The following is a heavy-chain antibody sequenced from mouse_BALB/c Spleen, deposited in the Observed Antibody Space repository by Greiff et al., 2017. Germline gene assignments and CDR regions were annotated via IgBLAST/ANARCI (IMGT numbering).Heavy chain of an antibody. Sequence: ESGPGLVKPSQSLSLTCSVTGYSITSGYYWNWIRQFPGNKLEWMGYISYDGSNNYNPSLKNRISITRDTSKNQFFLKLNSVTTEDTATDDCARAYDYDRYFDVWGAGTTVTVSS. CDR3: ARAYDYDRYFDV. D-gene: IGHD2-4*01. V-gene: IGHV3-6*02. J-gene: IGHJ1*01. CDR1: GYSITSGYY. CDR2: ISYDGSN.